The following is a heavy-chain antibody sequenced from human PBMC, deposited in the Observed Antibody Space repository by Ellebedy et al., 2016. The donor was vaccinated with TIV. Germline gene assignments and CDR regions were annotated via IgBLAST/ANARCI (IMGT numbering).Heavy chain of an antibody. Sequence: GESLKISCAASGFPVSNNYMSWVRQAPGKGLEWVSVIYSGGSTYYADSVKGRFTISRDNSKNTLYLQINSLRAEDTAVYYCARDSRYCSGGRCYHNWFDPWGQGTLVTVSS. D-gene: IGHD2-15*01. V-gene: IGHV3-66*01. J-gene: IGHJ5*02. CDR2: IYSGGST. CDR3: ARDSRYCSGGRCYHNWFDP. CDR1: GFPVSNNY.